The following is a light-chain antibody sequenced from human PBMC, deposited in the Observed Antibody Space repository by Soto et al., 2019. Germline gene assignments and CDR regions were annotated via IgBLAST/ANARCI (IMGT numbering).Light chain of an antibody. J-gene: IGKJ3*01. V-gene: IGKV3-20*01. CDR2: GAS. Sequence: EIVLTQSPGTLSLSPGERATLSCRASQSVSSSYLAWYQQKPGQAPRLLIYGASSRATGIPDRFSGSGSGTDFTLTISRLEPDDFAVYYCQQYGSSPTFGPGTKVDI. CDR1: QSVSSSY. CDR3: QQYGSSPT.